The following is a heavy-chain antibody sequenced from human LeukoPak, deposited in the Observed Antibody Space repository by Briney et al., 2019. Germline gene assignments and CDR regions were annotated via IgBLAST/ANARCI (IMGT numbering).Heavy chain of an antibody. D-gene: IGHD1-1*01. CDR3: ARAPTGTGGWNWFDP. CDR1: GGSISSHY. V-gene: IGHV4-4*07. J-gene: IGHJ5*02. Sequence: SETLSLTCTVSGGSISSHYWSWIRQPAGKGLELIGRIYTSGTTNYNPSLKSRVTMSVDTSKNQFSLKLSSVTAADTAVYYCARAPTGTGGWNWFDPWGQGTLVTVSS. CDR2: IYTSGTT.